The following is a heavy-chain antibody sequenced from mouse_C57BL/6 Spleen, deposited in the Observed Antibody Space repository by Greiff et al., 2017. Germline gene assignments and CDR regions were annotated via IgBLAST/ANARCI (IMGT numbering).Heavy chain of an antibody. V-gene: IGHV1-53*01. Sequence: QVQLQQPGTELVKPGASVKLSCKASGYTFTSYWMHWVKQRPGQGLEWIGNINPSNGGTNYNEKFKSKATLTVDKSSSTAYMPLSSLTSEDSAVYYWARRSVYYGSSYGNAMDYWGQGTSVTVSS. J-gene: IGHJ4*01. CDR1: GYTFTSYW. CDR2: INPSNGGT. CDR3: ARRSVYYGSSYGNAMDY. D-gene: IGHD1-1*01.